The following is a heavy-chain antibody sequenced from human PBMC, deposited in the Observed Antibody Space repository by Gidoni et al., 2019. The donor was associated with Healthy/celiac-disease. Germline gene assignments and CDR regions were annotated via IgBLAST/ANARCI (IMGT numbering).Heavy chain of an antibody. CDR1: GFTFRDYH. V-gene: IGHV3-11*01. J-gene: IGHJ6*02. D-gene: IGHD3-10*01. CDR2: ISSSGSTI. Sequence: QVQLVESGGGLVQPGRSLRLSCAASGFTFRDYHMRWIRQAPGKGLEWVSYISSSGSTIYYADSVKGRFTISRDNAKNSLYLQMNSLRAEDTAVYYCARSMSVRGVIFSYYGMDVWGQGTTVTVSS. CDR3: ARSMSVRGVIFSYYGMDV.